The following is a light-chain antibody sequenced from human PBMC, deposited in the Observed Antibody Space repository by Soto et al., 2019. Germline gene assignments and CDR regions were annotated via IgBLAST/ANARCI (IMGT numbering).Light chain of an antibody. Sequence: DIQMTQSPSSLSASVGDRVTITCRASQGISNYLAWYQQKPGKVPKVLIYAASTLHSGVPSRFSGSGSGTDFTLTISSLQPEDVATYYCQKYYSDPPITFGQGTRLEIK. CDR3: QKYYSDPPIT. J-gene: IGKJ5*01. V-gene: IGKV1-27*01. CDR1: QGISNY. CDR2: AAS.